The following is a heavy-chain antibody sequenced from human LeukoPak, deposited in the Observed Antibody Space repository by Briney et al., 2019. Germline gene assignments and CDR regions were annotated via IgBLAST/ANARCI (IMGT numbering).Heavy chain of an antibody. V-gene: IGHV4-34*01. J-gene: IGHJ4*02. CDR2: INHSGST. D-gene: IGHD1-20*01. CDR3: ARGGYNWND. Sequence: SETLPLTCAVYGGSFSGYYWSWIRQPPGKGLEWIGEINHSGSTNYNPSLKSRVTISVDTSKNQFSLKLSSVTAADTAVYYCARGGYNWNDWGQGTLVTVSS. CDR1: GGSFSGYY.